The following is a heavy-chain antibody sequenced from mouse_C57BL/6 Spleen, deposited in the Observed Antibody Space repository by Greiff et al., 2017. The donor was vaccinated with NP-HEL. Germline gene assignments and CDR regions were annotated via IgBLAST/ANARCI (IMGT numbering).Heavy chain of an antibody. Sequence: VHLPQSGAGLVKPGASMQLSFKATGYTFTGYGIEWVKPGPGHGLDWIGENLPGSGSTNYNEKFKDHATFTADTSSNTAYMQLSSLTTEDSAIYYCATFTKGLAHSAMDDWGQGTTVTVSS. CDR3: ATFTKGLAHSAMDD. J-gene: IGHJ4*01. CDR2: NLPGSGST. V-gene: IGHV1-9*01. D-gene: IGHD1-3*01. CDR1: GYTFTGYG.